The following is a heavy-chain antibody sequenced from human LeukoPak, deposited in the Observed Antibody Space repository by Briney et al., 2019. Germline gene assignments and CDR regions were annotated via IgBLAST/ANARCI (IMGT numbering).Heavy chain of an antibody. D-gene: IGHD2-15*01. CDR3: AKDIYCSGGSCYSGKGDYYGMDV. V-gene: IGHV3-30*18. J-gene: IGHJ6*02. CDR1: GFTFSSYG. CDR2: ISYDGSNK. Sequence: GGSLRLSCTASGFTFSSYGTHWVRQAPGKGLEWVAVISYDGSNKYYADSVKGRFTISRDNSKNTLYLQMNSLRAEDTAVYYCAKDIYCSGGSCYSGKGDYYGMDVWGQGTTVTVSS.